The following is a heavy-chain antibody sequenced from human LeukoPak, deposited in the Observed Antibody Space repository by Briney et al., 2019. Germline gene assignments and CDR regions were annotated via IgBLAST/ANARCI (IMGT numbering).Heavy chain of an antibody. J-gene: IGHJ4*02. D-gene: IGHD3-22*01. CDR1: GFTFSDYY. CDR2: ISSSGSTI. CDR3: ARDRNYYDSSGYYWD. Sequence: GGSLRLSCAASGFTFSDYYMSWIRQAPGKGLEWVSYISSSGSTIYYADSVKGRFTISRDNAKNSLYLQMNSLRAEDTAVYYCARDRNYYDSSGYYWDWGQGTLVTVSS. V-gene: IGHV3-11*04.